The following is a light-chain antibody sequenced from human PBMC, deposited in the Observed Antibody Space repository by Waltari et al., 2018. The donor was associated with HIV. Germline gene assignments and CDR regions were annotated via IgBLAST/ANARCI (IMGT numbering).Light chain of an antibody. CDR2: EVS. V-gene: IGLV2-23*02. CDR3: CSYARSGIP. J-gene: IGLJ2*01. CDR1: TSEVGSQKL. Sequence: QSALTQPAPVSGAFGQSSTISCAGTTSEVGSQKLLSWYQFHPGKAPKLIIYEVSKRPSGVSNRFSGSKSGNTASLTVSGLQAEDEAHYYCCSYARSGIPFGGGTKLTVL.